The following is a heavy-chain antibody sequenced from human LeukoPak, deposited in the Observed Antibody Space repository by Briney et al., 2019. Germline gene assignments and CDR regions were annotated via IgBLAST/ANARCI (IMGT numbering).Heavy chain of an antibody. J-gene: IGHJ4*02. V-gene: IGHV4-34*01. CDR1: GWSFSGYY. CDR2: INHSGST. D-gene: IGHD3-22*01. CDR3: ARALSGDSSGYYDY. Sequence: PSETLSLTCAVYGWSFSGYYWSWIRQPPGKGLEWIGEINHSGSTNYNPSLKSRVTISVDTSKNQFSLKLSSVTAADTAVYYCARALSGDSSGYYDYWGQGTLVTVSS.